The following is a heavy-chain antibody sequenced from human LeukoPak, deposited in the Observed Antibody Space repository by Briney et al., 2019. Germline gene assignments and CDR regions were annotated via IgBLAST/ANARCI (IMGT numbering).Heavy chain of an antibody. CDR1: EFLFSSYS. Sequence: GGSLRLSCAAAEFLFSSYSMNWVRQTPGKGLEWVSYISSSSSTIYYADSVKGRFTISRDNSKNTLYLQMNSLRAEDTAVYYCAKGSDYDPPYYYYYMDVWGKGTTVTISS. CDR3: AKGSDYDPPYYYYYMDV. J-gene: IGHJ6*03. D-gene: IGHD5-12*01. V-gene: IGHV3-48*01. CDR2: ISSSSSTI.